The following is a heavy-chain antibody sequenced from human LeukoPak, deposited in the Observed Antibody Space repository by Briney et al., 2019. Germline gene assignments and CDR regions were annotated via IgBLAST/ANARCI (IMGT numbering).Heavy chain of an antibody. Sequence: GGSLRLSCAASGFTFSSYEMNWVRQAPGKGLEWVSYISNSGSTIYYADSVKGRFTISRDNAKNSLYLQMNSLRAEDTAVYYCARARRGSSGWYDYWGQGTLVTVSS. V-gene: IGHV3-48*03. D-gene: IGHD6-19*01. CDR2: ISNSGSTI. J-gene: IGHJ4*02. CDR1: GFTFSSYE. CDR3: ARARRGSSGWYDY.